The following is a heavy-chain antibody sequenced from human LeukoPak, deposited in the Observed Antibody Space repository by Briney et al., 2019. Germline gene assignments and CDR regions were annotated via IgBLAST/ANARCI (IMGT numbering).Heavy chain of an antibody. CDR2: IYYTGST. CDR1: GGSISNYY. Sequence: SETLSLTCTVSGGSISNYYWSWIRQPAGKGLEWIGRIYYTGSTNYNPSLKSRVTMSLDTSKNQFSLSLSSVTAADTSVYYCASGGEATNVKNWGQGTLVTVSS. V-gene: IGHV4-4*07. CDR3: ASGGEATNVKN. D-gene: IGHD5-12*01. J-gene: IGHJ4*02.